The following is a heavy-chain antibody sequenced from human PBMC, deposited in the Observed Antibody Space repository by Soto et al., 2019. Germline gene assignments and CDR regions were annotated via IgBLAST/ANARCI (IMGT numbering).Heavy chain of an antibody. Sequence: QVNLVQSGAEVKEPGSSVNVSCRASEGTPSSHVINWLRQAPGHGLEWMGGVTPVFGTTNYAPKFRDRLSISADESTKTVHMELRSLTSQDTAIYYCARGQQELVAGDEGFDVWGQGTLVTVSS. V-gene: IGHV1-69*01. CDR3: ARGQQELVAGDEGFDV. CDR1: EGTPSSHV. CDR2: VTPVFGTT. D-gene: IGHD4-17*01. J-gene: IGHJ3*01.